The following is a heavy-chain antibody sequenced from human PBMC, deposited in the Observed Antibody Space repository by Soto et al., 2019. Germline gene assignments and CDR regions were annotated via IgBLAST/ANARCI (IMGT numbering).Heavy chain of an antibody. CDR3: PRDFPDSRYGMDV. CDR2: IYSDGNT. J-gene: IGHJ6*02. CDR1: GFTVSRNY. Sequence: EVQLVESGGGLIQPGGSLRLSCAASGFTVSRNYMIWVRQAPGKGLEWVSVIYSDGNTYYADSVKGRFTISRDNSKNSLHLQMNSLRAKDTAVYYWPRDFPDSRYGMDVWGQGTTLTVSS. V-gene: IGHV3-53*01. D-gene: IGHD3-22*01.